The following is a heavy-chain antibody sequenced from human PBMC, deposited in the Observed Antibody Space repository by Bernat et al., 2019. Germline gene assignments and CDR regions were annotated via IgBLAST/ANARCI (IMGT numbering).Heavy chain of an antibody. V-gene: IGHV1-8*01. Sequence: QVQLVQSGAEVKIPGASVKVSCQASGYTFTSYDINWVRQATGQGPEWMGWMNPNSGNTGYAQKFQGRVTMTRNTSISIAYMELSSLRSEDTAVYYCAGRRADSSSSRPFDYWGQGTVVTVAS. CDR2: MNPNSGNT. CDR3: AGRRADSSSSRPFDY. J-gene: IGHJ4*02. CDR1: GYTFTSYD. D-gene: IGHD6-6*01.